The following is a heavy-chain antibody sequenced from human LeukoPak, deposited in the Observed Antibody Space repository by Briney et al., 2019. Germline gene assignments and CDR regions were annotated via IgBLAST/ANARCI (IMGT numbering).Heavy chain of an antibody. V-gene: IGHV4-61*01. J-gene: IGHJ3*02. CDR3: ARRGTGGRSFDI. CDR1: GGSVSSGSYY. Sequence: SETLSLTCTVSGGSVSSGSYYWTWIRQPPGKGREGIGYISYSGSTNFNPSLKSRVTISVDTSKNQFSLNLSSVTAADTAVYYCARRGTGGRSFDIWGQGTMVTVSS. D-gene: IGHD2-8*02. CDR2: ISYSGST.